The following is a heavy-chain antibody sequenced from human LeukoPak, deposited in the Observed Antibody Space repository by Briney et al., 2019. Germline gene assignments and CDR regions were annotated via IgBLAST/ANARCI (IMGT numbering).Heavy chain of an antibody. Sequence: GGSLRLSCAASGFTFSSYWMHWVRQAPGKGLVWVSRINSDGSTTSYADSVKGRFTISRDDAKNTLYLQMNSLRAEDTAVYYCARRGATRVAFDIWGQGTMVTVSS. J-gene: IGHJ3*02. CDR2: INSDGSTT. CDR1: GFTFSSYW. D-gene: IGHD1-26*01. V-gene: IGHV3-74*01. CDR3: ARRGATRVAFDI.